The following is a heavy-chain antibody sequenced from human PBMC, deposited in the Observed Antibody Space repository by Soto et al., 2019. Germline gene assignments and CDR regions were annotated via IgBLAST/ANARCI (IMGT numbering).Heavy chain of an antibody. J-gene: IGHJ4*02. CDR1: GYTFTGYY. Sequence: AASVKVSCKASGYTFTGYYMHWVRQAPGQGLEWMGWINPNSGGTNYAQKFQGRVTMTRDTSISTAYMELSRLRSDDTAVYYCAPLPSYCDGDCYLDYWGQGTLVTVSS. D-gene: IGHD2-21*02. CDR3: APLPSYCDGDCYLDY. V-gene: IGHV1-2*02. CDR2: INPNSGGT.